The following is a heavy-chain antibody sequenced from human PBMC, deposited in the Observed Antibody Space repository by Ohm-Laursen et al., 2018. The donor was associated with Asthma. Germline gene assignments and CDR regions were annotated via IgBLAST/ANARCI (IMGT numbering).Heavy chain of an antibody. CDR1: GFTFSTFA. Sequence: SLRLSCSASGFTFSTFAMHWVRQAPGKGPEWVSIITSDGGWTSYADSVRGRFTISRDNSKNILYMQMNSLRAEDTAAYYCARRDYSGGDPDAAFDIWGQGTMVTVSS. J-gene: IGHJ3*02. D-gene: IGHD2-21*02. CDR2: ITSDGGWT. CDR3: ARRDYSGGDPDAAFDI. V-gene: IGHV3-30-3*01.